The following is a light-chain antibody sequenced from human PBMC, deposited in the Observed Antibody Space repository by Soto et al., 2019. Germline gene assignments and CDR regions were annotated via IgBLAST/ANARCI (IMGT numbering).Light chain of an antibody. J-gene: IGKJ4*01. V-gene: IGKV1-12*01. CDR1: ERINTY. CDR3: QQGHSFPLT. CDR2: AAS. Sequence: DIQMTQSPSSVSASVGDRVTITCRASERINTYLAWYQQQPGKAPKLLIYAASSLQSGVPSRFSGSGSGTEFTLTISSLQPEDFATYYCQQGHSFPLTFGGGTKVDIK.